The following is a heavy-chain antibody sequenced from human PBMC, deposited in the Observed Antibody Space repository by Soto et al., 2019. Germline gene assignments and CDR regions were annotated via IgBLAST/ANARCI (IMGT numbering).Heavy chain of an antibody. V-gene: IGHV1-8*01. CDR2: MNPNSGNT. D-gene: IGHD3-16*01. CDR3: ARYLGEPPYYYMDV. Sequence: QVQLVQSGAEVKKPRASVKVSCKASGYTFTSYDINWVRQATGQGLEWMGWMNPNSGNTGYAQKFQGRVTMTRNTSISTAYMELSSLRSEDTAVYYCARYLGEPPYYYMDVWGKGTTVTVSS. CDR1: GYTFTSYD. J-gene: IGHJ6*03.